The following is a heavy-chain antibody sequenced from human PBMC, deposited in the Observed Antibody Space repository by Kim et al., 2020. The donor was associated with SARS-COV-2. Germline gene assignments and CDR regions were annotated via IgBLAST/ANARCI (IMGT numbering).Heavy chain of an antibody. CDR1: GFTFSSYD. CDR2: IGTAGDT. J-gene: IGHJ5*02. D-gene: IGHD3-22*01. Sequence: GGSLRLSCAASGFTFSSYDMHWVRQATGKGLEWVSAIGTAGDTYYPGSVKGRFTISRENAKNSLYLQMNSLRAGDTAVYYCARELRKDSSGYGPFDPWGQGTLVTVSS. V-gene: IGHV3-13*04. CDR3: ARELRKDSSGYGPFDP.